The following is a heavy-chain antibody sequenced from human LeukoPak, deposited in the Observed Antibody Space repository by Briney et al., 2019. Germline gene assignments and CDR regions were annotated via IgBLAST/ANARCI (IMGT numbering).Heavy chain of an antibody. CDR3: AKNWGDYGNWFDP. D-gene: IGHD4-17*01. CDR1: GFTFSSYG. J-gene: IGHJ5*02. Sequence: GGSLRLSCAASGFTFSSYGMHWVRQAPGKGLEWVAVISYDGSNKYYADSVKGRFTISRDNSKNTLYLQMNSLGAEDTAVYYCAKNWGDYGNWFDPWGQGTLVTVSS. V-gene: IGHV3-30*18. CDR2: ISYDGSNK.